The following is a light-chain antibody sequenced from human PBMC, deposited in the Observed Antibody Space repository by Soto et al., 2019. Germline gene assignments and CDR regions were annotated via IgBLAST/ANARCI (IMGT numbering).Light chain of an antibody. Sequence: QSVLTQPASVSGSPGQSITITCTGTSSDIGGYKYVSWYQQHPGKAPKLMIYDVSNRPSGVSNRFSGSKSGNTASLIISGLHTEDEADYYCSSYTSSSTLVFGTGTKLTVL. V-gene: IGLV2-14*01. CDR2: DVS. CDR1: SSDIGGYKY. J-gene: IGLJ1*01. CDR3: SSYTSSSTLV.